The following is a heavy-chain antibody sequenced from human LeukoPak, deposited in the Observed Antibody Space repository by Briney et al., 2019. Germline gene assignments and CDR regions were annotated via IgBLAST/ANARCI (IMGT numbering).Heavy chain of an antibody. V-gene: IGHV1-2*02. CDR1: GYTFTGYY. J-gene: IGHJ6*02. Sequence: ASVKVSCKASGYTFTGYYMHWVRQAPGQGPQWMGWINANSGGTNYAQKFQGRVTMTRDTSISTAYMELSRLGSDDTAMYYCARDNSGNYYDYEMDVWGQGTTVTVPS. CDR3: ARDNSGNYYDYEMDV. D-gene: IGHD1-26*01. CDR2: INANSGGT.